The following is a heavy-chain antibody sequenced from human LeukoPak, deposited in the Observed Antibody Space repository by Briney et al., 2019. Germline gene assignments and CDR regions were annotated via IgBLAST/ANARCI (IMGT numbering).Heavy chain of an antibody. CDR1: GFTFGNAW. CDR2: ISYDGSDK. CDR3: ARARPSMWIDY. V-gene: IGHV3-30*03. Sequence: GGSLRLSCAASGFTFGNAWMTWVRQAPGKGLEWVAVISYDGSDKFYADSVKGRFTISRDSSKNTLYLQMNSLRPEDTAVYYCARARPSMWIDYWGQGTLVTVSS. J-gene: IGHJ4*02. D-gene: IGHD5-12*01.